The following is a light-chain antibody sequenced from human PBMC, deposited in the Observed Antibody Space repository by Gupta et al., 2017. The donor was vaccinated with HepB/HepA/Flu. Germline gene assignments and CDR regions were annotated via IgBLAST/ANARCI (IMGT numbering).Light chain of an antibody. Sequence: DIQMTQSPSSLSASVGDRVTLTCRASQSIRSYLNWYQQKPGKAPKLLIYAASRLESGVPSRFSGSGSGTDFTLTITSLQPEDFASYYCQQSYTISTFGGGTKVEIK. CDR2: AAS. CDR1: QSIRSY. J-gene: IGKJ4*01. V-gene: IGKV1-39*01. CDR3: QQSYTIST.